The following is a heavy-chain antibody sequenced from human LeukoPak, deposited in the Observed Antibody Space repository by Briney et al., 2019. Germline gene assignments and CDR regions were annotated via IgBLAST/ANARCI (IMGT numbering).Heavy chain of an antibody. CDR1: GGSISSSSYY. CDR2: IYYSGST. V-gene: IGHV4-39*02. D-gene: IGHD6-13*01. CDR3: AREGDMSYIAAAGNWFDP. Sequence: SETLSLTCTVSGGSISSSSYYWGWIRQPPGKGLEWIGSIYYSGSTYYNPSLKSRVTISVDTSKNQFSLKLSSVTAADTAVYYCAREGDMSYIAAAGNWFDPWGQGTLVTVSS. J-gene: IGHJ5*02.